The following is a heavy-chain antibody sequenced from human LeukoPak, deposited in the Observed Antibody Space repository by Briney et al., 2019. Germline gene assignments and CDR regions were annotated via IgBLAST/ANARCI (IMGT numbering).Heavy chain of an antibody. CDR3: AKGDDYYDSSGYSRPDY. CDR1: GFTFDDYA. V-gene: IGHV3-9*01. Sequence: GGSLRLSCAASGFTFDDYAMHWVRQAPGKGLEWVSGISWNSGGIGYADSVKGRFTISRDNAKNSLYLQMNSLRAEDTALYYCAKGDDYYDSSGYSRPDYWGQGTLVTVSS. D-gene: IGHD3-22*01. CDR2: ISWNSGGI. J-gene: IGHJ4*02.